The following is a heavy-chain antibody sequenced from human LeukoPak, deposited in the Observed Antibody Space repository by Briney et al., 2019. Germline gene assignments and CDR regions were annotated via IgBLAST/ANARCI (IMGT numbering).Heavy chain of an antibody. Sequence: PGGSLRLSCAASGFTFSDYYMSWIRQAPGKGLEWVSYISSSSSYTNYADSVKGRFTISRDNAKNSLYLQTNSLRAEDTAVYYCARVRGLGGSSGWFDYWGQGTLVTVSS. J-gene: IGHJ4*02. CDR1: GFTFSDYY. CDR3: ARVRGLGGSSGWFDY. D-gene: IGHD6-19*01. CDR2: ISSSSSYT. V-gene: IGHV3-11*06.